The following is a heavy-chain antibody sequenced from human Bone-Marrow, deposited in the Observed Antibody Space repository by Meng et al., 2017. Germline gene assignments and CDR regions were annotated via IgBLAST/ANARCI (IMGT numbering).Heavy chain of an antibody. CDR3: ARGHGITIFGVAPHGFDP. CDR1: GGSISSYY. V-gene: IGHV4-59*01. Sequence: SETLSLTCTVSGGSISSYYWSWIRQPPGKGLEWIGYIYYSGSTNYNPSLKSRVTISVDTSKNQFSLKLSSVTAADTAVYYCARGHGITIFGVAPHGFDPWGQGTLVTVSS. CDR2: IYYSGST. J-gene: IGHJ5*02. D-gene: IGHD3-3*01.